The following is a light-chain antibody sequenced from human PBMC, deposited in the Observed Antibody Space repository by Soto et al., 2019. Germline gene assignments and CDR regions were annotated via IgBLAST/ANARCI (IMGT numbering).Light chain of an antibody. CDR3: SSYTTSSTFV. CDR2: EVT. Sequence: QSALTQPASVSGSPGQSITISCTGTSSDVGAYKYVSWYRQYPGKAPKLIIYEVTIRPSGVSNRFSGSKSGNTASLTISGLQAEDEAEDHCSSYTTSSTFVFGTGTKVTVL. CDR1: SSDVGAYKY. V-gene: IGLV2-14*01. J-gene: IGLJ1*01.